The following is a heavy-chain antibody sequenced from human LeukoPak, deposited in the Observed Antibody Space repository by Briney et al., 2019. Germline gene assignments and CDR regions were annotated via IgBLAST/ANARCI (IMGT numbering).Heavy chain of an antibody. CDR3: AKNPRYYYGSGSYYPDY. CDR1: GFTVSSNY. CDR2: IYSGGST. Sequence: GGSLRLSCAASGFTVSSNYMSWVRQAPGKGLEWVSVIYSGGSTYYADSVKGRFTISRDNSKNTLYLQMNSLRAEDTAVYYCAKNPRYYYGSGSYYPDYWGQGTLVTVSS. V-gene: IGHV3-53*01. J-gene: IGHJ4*02. D-gene: IGHD3-10*01.